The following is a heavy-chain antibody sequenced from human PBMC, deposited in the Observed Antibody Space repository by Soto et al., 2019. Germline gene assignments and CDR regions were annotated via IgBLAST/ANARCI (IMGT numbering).Heavy chain of an antibody. D-gene: IGHD1-26*01. CDR1: DGSISSSY. V-gene: IGHV4-4*07. Sequence: SETLSLTCTVSDGSISSSYWSWIRQPAGQGLEWIGRIHGTGSARYNPSLKTRVTMSVDTSKNQFSLKLISVTAADTAVYYCAREEQLGPYYYYPLDVWGQGTTVTVSS. CDR2: IHGTGSA. J-gene: IGHJ6*02. CDR3: AREEQLGPYYYYPLDV.